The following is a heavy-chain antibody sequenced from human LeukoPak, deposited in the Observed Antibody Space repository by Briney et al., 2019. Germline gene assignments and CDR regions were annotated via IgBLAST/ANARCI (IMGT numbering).Heavy chain of an antibody. V-gene: IGHV3-23*01. Sequence: SGGSLRLSCAASGFTFTTYAMNWVRQAPGEGLEWVSAILGGGNTYYADSVKGRFTISRDTSKNTLYLQMNSLSVEDTAVYYCAKDREPDSGWNFDYWGQGTLVSVSS. D-gene: IGHD6-19*01. CDR2: ILGGGNT. J-gene: IGHJ4*02. CDR3: AKDREPDSGWNFDY. CDR1: GFTFTTYA.